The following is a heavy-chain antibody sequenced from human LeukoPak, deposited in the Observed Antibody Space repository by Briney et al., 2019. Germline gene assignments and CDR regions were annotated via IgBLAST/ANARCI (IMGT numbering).Heavy chain of an antibody. J-gene: IGHJ3*01. CDR2: IYYSGST. V-gene: IGHV4-61*01. D-gene: IGHD3-22*01. CDR1: GDSVSSESYY. Sequence: ETLSLTCTVSGDSVSSESYYWSWIRQPPGKGLEWIGHIYYSGSTNYNPSLTSRVTISIDTSKRQFSLKLTSVTAADTAVYYCVYYCDSSGYFPGAFDVWGQGTVVAVSS. CDR3: VYYCDSSGYFPGAFDV.